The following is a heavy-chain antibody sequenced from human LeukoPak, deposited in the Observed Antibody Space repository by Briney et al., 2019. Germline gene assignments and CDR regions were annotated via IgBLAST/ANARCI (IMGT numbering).Heavy chain of an antibody. J-gene: IGHJ4*02. D-gene: IGHD6-13*01. CDR2: ISWNSGSI. CDR3: AKDITDRIAAAGDY. Sequence: PGGSLRLSCAASGFTFDDYAMHWVRQAPGEGLEWVSGISWNSGSIGYADSVKGRFTISRDNAKNSLYLLMNSLRAQDTALYYCAKDITDRIAAAGDYWGQGTLVTVSS. CDR1: GFTFDDYA. V-gene: IGHV3-9*01.